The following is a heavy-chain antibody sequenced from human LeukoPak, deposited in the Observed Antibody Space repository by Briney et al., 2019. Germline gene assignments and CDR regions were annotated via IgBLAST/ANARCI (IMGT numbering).Heavy chain of an antibody. V-gene: IGHV3-9*03. Sequence: GRSLRLSCAASGFTFDDYAMHWVRQAPGKGVEWVSGISWNSGSIGHADSVKSRFTISRDNAKNSLYLQMNSLRAEDMALYYCAKASGYYDSSGYSQPFDYWGQGTLVTVSS. J-gene: IGHJ4*02. CDR1: GFTFDDYA. D-gene: IGHD3-22*01. CDR2: ISWNSGSI. CDR3: AKASGYYDSSGYSQPFDY.